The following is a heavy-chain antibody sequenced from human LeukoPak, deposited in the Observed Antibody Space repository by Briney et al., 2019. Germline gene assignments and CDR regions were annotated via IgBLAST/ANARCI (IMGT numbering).Heavy chain of an antibody. CDR2: ISGSGRST. CDR1: GLTFSNFK. D-gene: IGHD6-13*01. CDR3: AKGPGAAVGKRYIQH. V-gene: IGHV3-43*02. Sequence: GGSLRLSCAVSGLTFSNFKMNWVRQAPGKGLEWVSYISGSGRSTFYADSVKGRFTISRDNSKNSLSLQMNSLRAEDTALYYCAKGPGAAVGKRYIQHWGQGTLVTVSS. J-gene: IGHJ1*01.